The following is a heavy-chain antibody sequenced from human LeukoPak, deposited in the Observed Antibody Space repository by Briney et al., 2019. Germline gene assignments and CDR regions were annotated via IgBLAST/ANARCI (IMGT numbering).Heavy chain of an antibody. Sequence: GRSLRLSCTASGLTFNIYPMHWVRQAPGKGLEWVGVVWADGSNTYYGDSVKGRFTISRDNSENTLYLQMNSLRIDDTAVYYCASGLPSEGYWLDTWGQGTLVTVSS. D-gene: IGHD2-15*01. CDR2: VWADGSNT. V-gene: IGHV3-33*01. CDR3: ASGLPSEGYWLDT. J-gene: IGHJ5*02. CDR1: GLTFNIYP.